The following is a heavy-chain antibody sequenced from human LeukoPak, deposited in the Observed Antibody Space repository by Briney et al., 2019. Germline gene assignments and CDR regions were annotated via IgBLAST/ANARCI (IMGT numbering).Heavy chain of an antibody. CDR2: IYYSGST. CDR1: GGPISSSSYY. D-gene: IGHD2-2*01. J-gene: IGHJ4*02. V-gene: IGHV4-39*01. CDR3: VTVGYCSSTSCYRPVDY. Sequence: QPSETLSLTCTVSGGPISSSSYYWGWIRQAPGKGLEWIGSIYYSGSTYYNPSLQSRVTITVDTSKNQFSLKLSSVTAADTAVYYCVTVGYCSSTSCYRPVDYWGEGTLVTVSS.